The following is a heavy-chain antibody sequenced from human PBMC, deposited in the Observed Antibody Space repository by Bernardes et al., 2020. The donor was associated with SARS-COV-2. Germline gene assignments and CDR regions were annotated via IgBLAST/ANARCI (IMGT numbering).Heavy chain of an antibody. D-gene: IGHD3-3*01. J-gene: IGHJ6*02. CDR2: IWYDGSNK. CDR3: ARDRSATPSYYYYGMDV. CDR1: GFTFSSYG. V-gene: IGHV3-33*01. Sequence: GGSLRLSCAASGFTFSSYGMHWVRQAPGKGLEWVSVIWYDGSNKYYADSVKGRFTISRDNSKNTLYLQMNSLRAEDTAVYYCARDRSATPSYYYYGMDVLGQGTTVTVSS.